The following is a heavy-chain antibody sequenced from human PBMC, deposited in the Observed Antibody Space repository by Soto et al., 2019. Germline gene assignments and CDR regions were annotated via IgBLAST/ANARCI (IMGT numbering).Heavy chain of an antibody. D-gene: IGHD3-10*01. V-gene: IGHV4-4*07. CDR1: GGSISSYS. Sequence: PSETLSLTCTVSGGSISSYSWSWIRQPAGKVLEWIGRIYTSGSTNYNPSLKSRVTMSVDTSKNQFSLRLSSVTAAETAVYYCAREVLWFGELLQYNWFDPWGQGTLVNVSS. J-gene: IGHJ5*02. CDR2: IYTSGST. CDR3: AREVLWFGELLQYNWFDP.